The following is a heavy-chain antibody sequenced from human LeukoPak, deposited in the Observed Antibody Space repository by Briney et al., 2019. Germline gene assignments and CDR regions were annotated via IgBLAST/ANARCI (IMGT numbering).Heavy chain of an antibody. CDR3: ATSFDYGDYVLTFDY. D-gene: IGHD4-17*01. V-gene: IGHV1-2*02. J-gene: IGHJ4*02. CDR2: INPNSGGT. CDR1: GYTFTGYY. Sequence: ASVKVSCKASGYTFTGYYMHWVRQAPGQGLEWMGWINPNSGGTNCAQKFQGRVTMTRDTSISTAYMELSRLRSDDTAVYYCATSFDYGDYVLTFDYWGQGTLVTVSS.